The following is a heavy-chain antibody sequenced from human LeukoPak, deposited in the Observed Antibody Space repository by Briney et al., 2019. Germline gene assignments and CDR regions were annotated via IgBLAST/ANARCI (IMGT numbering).Heavy chain of an antibody. V-gene: IGHV3-20*04. J-gene: IGHJ3*02. CDR3: AVIPPIAVAGPRNAFDI. Sequence: PGGSLRLSCAASGCTFDDYGMSWVRQAPGKGLEWVSGINWNGGSTGYADSVKGRFTISRDNAKNSLYLQMNSLRAEDTALYYCAVIPPIAVAGPRNAFDIWGQGTMVTVFS. CDR2: INWNGGST. D-gene: IGHD6-19*01. CDR1: GCTFDDYG.